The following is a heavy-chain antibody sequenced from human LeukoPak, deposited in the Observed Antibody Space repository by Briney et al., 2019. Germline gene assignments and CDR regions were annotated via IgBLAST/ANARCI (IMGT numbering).Heavy chain of an antibody. D-gene: IGHD2-15*01. CDR1: GYTFTSYG. V-gene: IGHV1-18*01. CDR2: ISAYNGNT. CDR3: ARVGYCSGGSCYGNWFDP. Sequence: ASVKVSCKASGYTFTSYGISWVRQAPGQGLEWMGWISAYNGNTNYAQKLQGRVTMTTDTSTSTAYMELSRLRSDDTAVYYCARVGYCSGGSCYGNWFDPWGQGTLVTVSS. J-gene: IGHJ5*02.